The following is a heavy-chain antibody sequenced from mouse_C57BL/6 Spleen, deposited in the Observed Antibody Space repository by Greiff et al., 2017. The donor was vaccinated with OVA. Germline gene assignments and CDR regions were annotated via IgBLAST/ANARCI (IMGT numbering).Heavy chain of an antibody. CDR2: FYPGRGSI. CDR1: GYTFTEYT. Sequence: QVQLQQSGAELVKPGASVKLSCKASGYTFTEYTIHWVKQRSGQGLEWIGWFYPGRGSIKSNEKFKDKATLTAAKSSSTVYIALSRLTSEDSEVYFCARHEGFYEYDAGAWCAYWGQGTLVTVSA. V-gene: IGHV1-62-2*01. D-gene: IGHD2-4*01. J-gene: IGHJ3*01. CDR3: ARHEGFYEYDAGAWCAY.